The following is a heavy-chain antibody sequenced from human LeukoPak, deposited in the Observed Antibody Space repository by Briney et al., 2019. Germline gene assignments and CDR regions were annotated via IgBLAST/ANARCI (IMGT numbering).Heavy chain of an antibody. Sequence: QSGGSLRLSCAVSGFTISSHGMHWVRQAPGEGPEWVAMIAYHGNTEYYGDSVKGRFTISRDNSKNTLYLQMDSLRAEDTAVYHCAKDWGSGGWYNYFDPWGQGTLVTVSS. J-gene: IGHJ5*02. CDR2: IAYHGNTE. V-gene: IGHV3-30*18. D-gene: IGHD6-19*01. CDR3: AKDWGSGGWYNYFDP. CDR1: GFTISSHG.